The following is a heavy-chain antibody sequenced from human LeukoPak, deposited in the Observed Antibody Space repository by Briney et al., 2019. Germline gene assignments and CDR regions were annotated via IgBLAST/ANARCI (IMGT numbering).Heavy chain of an antibody. D-gene: IGHD1-26*01. V-gene: IGHV5-51*01. CDR1: GYSFTSSW. CDR3: AGRRIGSYIDY. Sequence: GESLKISCQSSGYSFTSSWIGRVRQMPGKGLEWMGIISPSDSDTRYSPSFQGQVSISVDRSLTTAFLQWSSLKASDTAIYYCAGRRIGSYIDYWGQGTLVSVSS. J-gene: IGHJ4*02. CDR2: ISPSDSDT.